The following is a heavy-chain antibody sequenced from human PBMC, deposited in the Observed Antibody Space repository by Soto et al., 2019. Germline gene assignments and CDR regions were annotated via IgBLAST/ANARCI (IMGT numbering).Heavy chain of an antibody. CDR1: GYSFTSYD. J-gene: IGHJ5*02. V-gene: IGHV1-18*01. CDR2: ISAYNGNT. CDR3: ARGPRYCSGGSCYSLWFDP. D-gene: IGHD2-15*01. Sequence: ASVKVSCKASGYSFTSYDISWVRQAPGQGLEWVGWISAYNGNTNYAQRFQGRVIMTADTSTSTAYMELRSLRSDDTAVYYCARGPRYCSGGSCYSLWFDPWGQGTLVTVS.